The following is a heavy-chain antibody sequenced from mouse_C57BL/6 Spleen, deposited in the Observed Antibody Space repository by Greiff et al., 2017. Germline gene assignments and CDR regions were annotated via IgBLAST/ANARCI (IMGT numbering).Heavy chain of an antibody. CDR2: INPGSGGT. CDR3: ARGGYDGDAIDY. D-gene: IGHD2-3*01. J-gene: IGHJ4*01. V-gene: IGHV1-54*01. Sequence: QVQLQQSGAELVRPGASVKVSCKASGYAFTNYLIEWVKQRPGQGLAWIGVINPGSGGTNYNEKLKGKATLTADKSSSTSYMQLSSLASEVSAVYFCARGGYDGDAIDYWGQGTSVTVSS. CDR1: GYAFTNYL.